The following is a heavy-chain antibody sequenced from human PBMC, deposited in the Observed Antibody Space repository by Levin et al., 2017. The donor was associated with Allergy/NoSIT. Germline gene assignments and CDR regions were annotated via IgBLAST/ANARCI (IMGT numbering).Heavy chain of an antibody. J-gene: IGHJ4*02. CDR2: ISYEGRNK. D-gene: IGHD3-10*01. Sequence: PGGSLRLSCVASGFIFDNYPFHWVRQAPGKGLEWVAAISYEGRNKYYAESVRGRFTISRDGSKNTLYLQMDSLRTEDTALYYCARELGSADDYWGQGTLVTVSS. V-gene: IGHV3-30*04. CDR1: GFIFDNYP. CDR3: ARELGSADDY.